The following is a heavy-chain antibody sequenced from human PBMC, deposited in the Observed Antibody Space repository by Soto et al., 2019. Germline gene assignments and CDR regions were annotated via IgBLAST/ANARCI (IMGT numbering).Heavy chain of an antibody. CDR2: ISPYTGNT. CDR1: GYIFVNYG. Sequence: QVQLVQSGDEVKKPGASVKVSCKASGYIFVNYGIAWVRQAPGQGLEWMGWISPYTGNTHSASKGQSALSLTTHTSTRAAYMGPGSLSSDNTAVYYCVLVYIFVSPPPHDAWGQRTTLSVSS. J-gene: IGHJ6*02. D-gene: IGHD2-8*01. V-gene: IGHV1-18*01. CDR3: VLVYIFVSPPPHDA.